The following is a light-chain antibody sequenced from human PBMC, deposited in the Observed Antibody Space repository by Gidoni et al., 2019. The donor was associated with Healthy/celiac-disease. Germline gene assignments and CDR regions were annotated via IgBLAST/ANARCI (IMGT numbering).Light chain of an antibody. CDR3: QQRSNWPRFT. Sequence: EIVLTQSPVTLSLSPGERVTLSCRASQSVSSYLAWYQQKPGQAPRLLIYDASKRAIGIPARFSGSGSGTDFTLTISSLEPEDFAVYYCQQRSNWPRFTFGQGTNLEIK. J-gene: IGKJ2*01. CDR2: DAS. V-gene: IGKV3-11*01. CDR1: QSVSSY.